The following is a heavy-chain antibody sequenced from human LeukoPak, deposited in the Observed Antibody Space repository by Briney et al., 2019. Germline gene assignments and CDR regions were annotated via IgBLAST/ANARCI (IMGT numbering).Heavy chain of an antibody. D-gene: IGHD1-26*01. V-gene: IGHV4-59*01. J-gene: IGHJ4*02. Sequence: PSETLSLTCTVSGGSISSYYWSWIRQPPGKGLEWIGYIYYSGSTNYNPSPKSRVTISVDTSKNQFSLKLSSVTAADTAVYYCARVHSGSYYVDYWGQGTLVTVSS. CDR2: IYYSGST. CDR3: ARVHSGSYYVDY. CDR1: GGSISSYY.